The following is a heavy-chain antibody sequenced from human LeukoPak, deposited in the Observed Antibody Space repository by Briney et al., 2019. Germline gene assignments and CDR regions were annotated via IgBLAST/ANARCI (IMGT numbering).Heavy chain of an antibody. Sequence: ASVKVSCKASGYTFTGYYMHWVRQAPGQGLEWMGWINPNSGGTNYAQKLQGRVTMTTDTSTSTAYMELRSLRSDDTAVYYCARIYCSGGSCYHYYGMDVWGQGTTVTVSS. J-gene: IGHJ6*02. D-gene: IGHD2-15*01. CDR2: INPNSGGT. CDR3: ARIYCSGGSCYHYYGMDV. CDR1: GYTFTGYY. V-gene: IGHV1-2*02.